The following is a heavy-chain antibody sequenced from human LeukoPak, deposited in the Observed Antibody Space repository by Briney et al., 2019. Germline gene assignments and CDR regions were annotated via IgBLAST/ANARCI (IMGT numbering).Heavy chain of an antibody. CDR3: ATYSSSLYYFDY. V-gene: IGHV4-34*01. J-gene: IGHJ4*02. D-gene: IGHD6-13*01. CDR1: GGSFSGYY. CDR2: INHSGST. Sequence: SETLSLTCAVYGGSFSGYYWSWIRRPPGKGLEWIGEINHSGSTNYNPSLKSRVTISVDTSKNQFSLKLSSVTAADTAVYYCATYSSSLYYFDYWGQGTLVTVSS.